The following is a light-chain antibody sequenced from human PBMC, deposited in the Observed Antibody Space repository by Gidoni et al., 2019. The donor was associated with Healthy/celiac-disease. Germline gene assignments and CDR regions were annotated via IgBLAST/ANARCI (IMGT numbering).Light chain of an antibody. Sequence: EIALTQSPATLSLSPGERATLSCGASQSVSSSSLPWYQQKPGLAPRLLIYDASSRATGIPDRFSGSGSGTDFTLTISRLEPGDFAVYYCQQYGSSPLYTFGQGTKLKIK. CDR1: QSVSSSS. CDR3: QQYGSSPLYT. J-gene: IGKJ2*01. V-gene: IGKV3D-20*01. CDR2: DAS.